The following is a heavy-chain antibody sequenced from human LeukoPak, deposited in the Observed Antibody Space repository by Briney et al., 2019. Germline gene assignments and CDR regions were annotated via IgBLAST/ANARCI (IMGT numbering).Heavy chain of an antibody. CDR1: GYTFTSYY. CDR3: ASVVAPLGDYYYYYGMDV. D-gene: IGHD2-15*01. Sequence: GASVKVSCKASGYTFTSYYMHWVRQAPGQGLEWMGIINPSGGSTSYAQKFQGRVTMTRDTSTSTVYMELSSLRSEDTAVYYCASVVAPLGDYYYYYGMDVWGKGTTATVSS. V-gene: IGHV1-46*01. J-gene: IGHJ6*04. CDR2: INPSGGST.